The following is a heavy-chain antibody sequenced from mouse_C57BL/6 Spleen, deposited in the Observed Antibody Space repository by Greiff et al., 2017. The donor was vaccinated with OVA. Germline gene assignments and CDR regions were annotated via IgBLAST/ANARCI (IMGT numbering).Heavy chain of an antibody. V-gene: IGHV5-17*01. CDR3: ARGGNYEEYYFDY. J-gene: IGHJ2*01. CDR2: ISSGSSTI. Sequence: EVMLVESGGGLVKPGGSLKLSCAASGFTFSDYGMHWVRQAPEKGLEWVAYISSGSSTIYYADTVKGRFTISRDNAKNTLFLQMTSLRSEDTAMYYCARGGNYEEYYFDYWGQGTTLTVSS. D-gene: IGHD2-1*01. CDR1: GFTFSDYG.